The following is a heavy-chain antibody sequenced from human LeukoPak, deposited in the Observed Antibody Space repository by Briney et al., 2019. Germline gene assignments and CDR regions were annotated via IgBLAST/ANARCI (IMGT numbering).Heavy chain of an antibody. CDR2: ISYDGSNK. V-gene: IGHV3-30-3*01. CDR3: AKAPGSGYYGYYFDY. Sequence: GRSLRLSCAASGFTFSSYAMHWVRQAPGKGLEWVAVISYDGSNKYYADSVKGRFTISRDNSKNTLYLQMNSLRAEDTAVYYCAKAPGSGYYGYYFDYWGQGTLVTVSS. J-gene: IGHJ4*02. CDR1: GFTFSSYA. D-gene: IGHD3-22*01.